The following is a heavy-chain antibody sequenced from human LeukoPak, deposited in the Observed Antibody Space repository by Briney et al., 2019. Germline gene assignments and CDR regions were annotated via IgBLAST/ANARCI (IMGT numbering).Heavy chain of an antibody. Sequence: SQTLSLTCTVSGGSISSGGYYWSWIRQHPGKGLEWIGYIYYSGSTYYNPSLKSRVTISVDTSKNQFSLKLSSVTAADTAVYYCARFSSGWPSRAFDIWGQGTMVTVSS. J-gene: IGHJ3*02. CDR2: IYYSGST. D-gene: IGHD6-19*01. CDR3: ARFSSGWPSRAFDI. CDR1: GGSISSGGYY. V-gene: IGHV4-31*03.